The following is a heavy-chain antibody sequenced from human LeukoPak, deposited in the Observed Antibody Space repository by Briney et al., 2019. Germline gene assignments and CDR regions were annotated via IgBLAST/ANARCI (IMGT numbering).Heavy chain of an antibody. V-gene: IGHV4-34*01. CDR1: GGSISSYY. CDR3: ARGRRRNYYDSSGYYVRPPFDP. D-gene: IGHD3-22*01. J-gene: IGHJ5*02. Sequence: SETLSLTCTVSGGSISSYYWSWIRQPPGKGLEWIGEINHSGSTNYNPSLKSRVTISVDTSKNQFSLKLSSVTAADTAVYYCARGRRRNYYDSSGYYVRPPFDPWGQGTLVTVSS. CDR2: INHSGST.